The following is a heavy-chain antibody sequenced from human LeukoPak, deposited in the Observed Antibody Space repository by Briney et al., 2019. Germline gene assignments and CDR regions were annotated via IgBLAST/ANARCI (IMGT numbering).Heavy chain of an antibody. V-gene: IGHV3-23*01. CDR2: VSGSGGST. J-gene: IGHJ4*02. CDR3: AKAIAVADKENDY. CDR1: GFTFSSYA. D-gene: IGHD6-19*01. Sequence: GGSLRLSCAASGFTFSSYAMSWVRQAPGKGLEWVSAVSGSGGSTYYADSVKGRFTISRDNSKNTLYLQMNSLRAEDTAVYYCAKAIAVADKENDYWGQGTLVTVSS.